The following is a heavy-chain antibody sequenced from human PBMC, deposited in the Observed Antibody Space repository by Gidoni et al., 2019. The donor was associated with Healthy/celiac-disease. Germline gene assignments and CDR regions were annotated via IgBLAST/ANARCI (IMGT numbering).Heavy chain of an antibody. CDR3: ARIRFCSGGSCYPNFDY. J-gene: IGHJ4*02. CDR2: IYYSGST. CDR1: GGSLSSYY. D-gene: IGHD2-15*01. Sequence: QVQLQESGPGLVKPSETLSLTCTVSGGSLSSYYWIWIRQPPGKGLEWIGYIYYSGSTNYNPSRKSRVTISVDTSKNQFSLKLSSVTAADTAVYYCARIRFCSGGSCYPNFDYWGQGTLVTVSS. V-gene: IGHV4-59*01.